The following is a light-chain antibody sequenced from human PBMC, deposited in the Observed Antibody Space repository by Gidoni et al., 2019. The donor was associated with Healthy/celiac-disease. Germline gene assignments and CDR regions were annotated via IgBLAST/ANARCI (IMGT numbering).Light chain of an antibody. V-gene: IGKV1D-16*01. J-gene: IGKJ4*02. CDR3: QFGSGA. Sequence: DIQMTQSPSSLSAAVGDRVTTTCRASQGISSWLAWYQQKPDKAPKSLIYAATSLQGGVPSRFSGSGSRTDFTLTISRLQPEDFATYYCQFGSGAFGGGTKVEIK. CDR1: QGISSW. CDR2: AAT.